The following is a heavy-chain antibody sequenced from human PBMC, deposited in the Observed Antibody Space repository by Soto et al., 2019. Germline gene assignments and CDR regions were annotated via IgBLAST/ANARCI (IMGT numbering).Heavy chain of an antibody. Sequence: SVKVSCKASGGTFSSYAIGWVRQAPGQGLEWMGGIIPIFGTANYAQKFQGRVTITADESTSTAYMELSSLRSEDTAVYYCARDHVRGYYDSSGYYYAATDYWGQGTLVTVSS. J-gene: IGHJ4*02. CDR3: ARDHVRGYYDSSGYYYAATDY. V-gene: IGHV1-69*13. D-gene: IGHD3-22*01. CDR1: GGTFSSYA. CDR2: IIPIFGTA.